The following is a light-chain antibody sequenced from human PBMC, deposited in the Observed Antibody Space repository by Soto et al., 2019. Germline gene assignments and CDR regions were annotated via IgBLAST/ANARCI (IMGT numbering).Light chain of an antibody. CDR1: GSNVGTSY. J-gene: IGLJ3*02. V-gene: IGLV1-47*01. CDR3: AAWDDSLSGRV. CDR2: AND. Sequence: QSVLTQPPSASGNPGQRVTISCSGSGSNVGTSYVYWYQQLPGTAPKLLIYANDQRPSGVPDRFSGSKSGTSASLAISGLRSEDEADYYCAAWDDSLSGRVFGGGTKLTVL.